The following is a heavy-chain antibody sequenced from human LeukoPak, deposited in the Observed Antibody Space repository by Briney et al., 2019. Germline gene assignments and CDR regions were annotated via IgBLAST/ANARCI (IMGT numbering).Heavy chain of an antibody. V-gene: IGHV3-23*01. D-gene: IGHD2-2*01. CDR3: AKDPLVSSQEYFDY. J-gene: IGHJ4*02. CDR2: ISGSGGST. Sequence: GGSLRLSCAASGFTFTSYAMSWVRQAPGRRLEWVSAISGSGGSTYYAESVKGRFTISRDNSKNTLYLQMNSLRAEDTAVYYCAKDPLVSSQEYFDYWGQGTLVTVSS. CDR1: GFTFTSYA.